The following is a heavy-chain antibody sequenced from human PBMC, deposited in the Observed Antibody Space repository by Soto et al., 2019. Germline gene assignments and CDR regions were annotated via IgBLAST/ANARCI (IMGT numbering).Heavy chain of an antibody. CDR2: ISAYNGNT. J-gene: IGHJ6*01. CDR3: ATAGIVYYDRSGDPSAYYCCLKG. Sequence: GASVKVSCKASGYTFTSYGISWVRQAPGQGLEWMGWISAYNGNTNYAQKLQGRVTMTTDTSTSTAYMELRSLRSDDTAVYYCATAGIVYYDRSGDPSAYYCCLKGLEQGTTIVVAT. D-gene: IGHD3-22*01. V-gene: IGHV1-18*04. CDR1: GYTFTSYG.